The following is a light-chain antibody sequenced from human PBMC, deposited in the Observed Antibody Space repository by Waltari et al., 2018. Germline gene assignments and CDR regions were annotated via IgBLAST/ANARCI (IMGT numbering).Light chain of an antibody. Sequence: LVLTQSPSASASLGASVKPTCTLSSGHSSNVIAWHQHQEQKGPRYLLKVNSDGSPSKGDKVPARFSGCSSGAERSLTLSNLQSEDEADDYCQSGGHGTWVFGGGTKLTVL. CDR2: VNSDGSP. J-gene: IGLJ3*02. CDR3: QSGGHGTWV. V-gene: IGLV4-69*01. CDR1: SGHSSNV.